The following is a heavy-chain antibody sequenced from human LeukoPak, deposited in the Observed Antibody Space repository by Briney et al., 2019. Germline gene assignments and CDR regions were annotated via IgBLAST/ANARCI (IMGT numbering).Heavy chain of an antibody. J-gene: IGHJ4*02. Sequence: GGSLRLSCAASGFTFSSYGMHWVRQAPGKGLEWVSGMTDSGGSTYYADSVKGRFTISRDNSKHTLYLQMDSLRAEDTAIYYCAKYGTYGDYPFDYWGQGTLVTVSS. CDR1: GFTFSSYG. D-gene: IGHD4-17*01. CDR2: MTDSGGST. CDR3: AKYGTYGDYPFDY. V-gene: IGHV3-23*01.